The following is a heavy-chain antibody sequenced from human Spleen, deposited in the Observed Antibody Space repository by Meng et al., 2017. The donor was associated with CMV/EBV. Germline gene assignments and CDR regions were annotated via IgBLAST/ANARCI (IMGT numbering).Heavy chain of an antibody. D-gene: IGHD6-19*01. V-gene: IGHV3-20*04. J-gene: IGHJ6*02. CDR1: GFTFDDYG. Sequence: GESLKISCAASGFTFDDYGMSWVRQAPGKGLEWVSGINWNGGSAGYADSVKGRFTISRDNAKNSLYLQMNSLRTDDTAVYYCARASWGIAVAGTVWGQGTTVTVSS. CDR3: ARASWGIAVAGTV. CDR2: INWNGGSA.